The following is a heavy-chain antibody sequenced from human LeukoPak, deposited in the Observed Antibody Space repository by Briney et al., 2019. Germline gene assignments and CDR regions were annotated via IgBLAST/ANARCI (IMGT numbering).Heavy chain of an antibody. CDR2: IYYSGST. D-gene: IGHD6-6*01. CDR3: ARAEYSSSPGFDY. CDR1: GGSISSYY. J-gene: IGHJ4*02. Sequence: PSETLSLTCTVSGGSISSYYWSWIRQPPGKGLEWIGYIYYSGSTNYNPSLKSRVTISVDTSKNQFSLKLSSVTAADTAVYYCARAEYSSSPGFDYWGQGTLVTVSS. V-gene: IGHV4-59*01.